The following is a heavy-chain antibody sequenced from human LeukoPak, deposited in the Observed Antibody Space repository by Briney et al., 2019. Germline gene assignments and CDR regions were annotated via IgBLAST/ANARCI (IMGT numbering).Heavy chain of an antibody. J-gene: IGHJ4*02. CDR1: GGSFSGYY. Sequence: SETLSLTCAVYGGSFSGYYWSWIRQPPGKGLEWIGEINHSGSTCYNPSLKSRVTISVDTSKNQFSLKLSSVTAADTAVYYCATGVHGIAAAGDYYFDYWGQGTLVTVSS. V-gene: IGHV4-34*01. D-gene: IGHD6-13*01. CDR2: INHSGST. CDR3: ATGVHGIAAAGDYYFDY.